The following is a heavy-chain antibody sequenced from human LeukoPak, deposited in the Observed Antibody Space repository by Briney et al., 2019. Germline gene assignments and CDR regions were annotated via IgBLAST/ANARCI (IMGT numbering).Heavy chain of an antibody. V-gene: IGHV3-73*01. Sequence: GGSLKLSCAASADTFSGSAIHWVRQASGRGLEWVGRIRSKANSYETAYAESAKGRFTISRDESGNTAYLQVNSLKIEDTAVYYCTARESSGTLLIDYWGQGTLVSVSS. J-gene: IGHJ4*02. CDR3: TARESSGTLLIDY. D-gene: IGHD1-26*01. CDR2: IRSKANSYET. CDR1: ADTFSGSA.